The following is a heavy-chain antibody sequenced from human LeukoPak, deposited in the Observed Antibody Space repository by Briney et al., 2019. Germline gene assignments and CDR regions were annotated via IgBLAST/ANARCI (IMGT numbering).Heavy chain of an antibody. V-gene: IGHV4-39*07. CDR2: IYYSGST. J-gene: IGHJ4*02. D-gene: IGHD2-21*02. CDR1: GGSISSFSYY. CDR3: ARVRGDSPYSFDY. Sequence: SETLSLTCTVSGGSISSFSYYWGWIRQPPGRGLEWIGTIYYSGSTYYNPSLKSRVTISTDTSKNHFSLTLRSVTAADTAVYYCARVRGDSPYSFDYWGQGTLVTVSS.